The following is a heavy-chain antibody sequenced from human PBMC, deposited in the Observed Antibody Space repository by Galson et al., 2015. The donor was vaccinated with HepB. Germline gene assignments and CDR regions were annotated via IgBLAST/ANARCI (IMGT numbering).Heavy chain of an antibody. CDR2: IIPILGIA. V-gene: IGHV1-69*04. D-gene: IGHD3-9*01. CDR1: GGTFSSYT. Sequence: SVKVSCKASGGTFSSYTISWVRQAPGQGLEWMGRIIPILGIANYAQKFQGRVTITADKSTSTAYMELSSLRSEDTAVYYCARDPGDYDISHWGQGTLVTVSS. CDR3: ARDPGDYDISH. J-gene: IGHJ4*02.